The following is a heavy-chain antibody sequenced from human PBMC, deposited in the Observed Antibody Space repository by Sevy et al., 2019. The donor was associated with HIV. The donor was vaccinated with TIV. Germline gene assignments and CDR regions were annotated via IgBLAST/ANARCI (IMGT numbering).Heavy chain of an antibody. Sequence: GGSLRLSCAASGFTFDDYAMHWVRQAPGKGLEWVSGISWNSGSIGYADSVKGRFTISRDNAKNSQYLQMNSLRAEDMALYYCAKGTLLYYDSSGGAFDIWGQGTMVTVSS. CDR1: GFTFDDYA. V-gene: IGHV3-9*03. CDR2: ISWNSGSI. D-gene: IGHD3-22*01. CDR3: AKGTLLYYDSSGGAFDI. J-gene: IGHJ3*02.